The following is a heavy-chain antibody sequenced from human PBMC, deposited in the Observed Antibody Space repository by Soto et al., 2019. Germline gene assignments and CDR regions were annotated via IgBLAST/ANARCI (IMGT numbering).Heavy chain of an antibody. CDR1: GFTFRNYS. CDR3: AKNQGVELVPLATVDWFDP. CDR2: IVSDRDI. Sequence: LRLSCAASGFTFRNYSIHWVRQAPGKGLEWVSSIVSDRDIYYADSVKGRFTISRDNSKSTVYLELNNLSAEDTAVYHCAKNQGVELVPLATVDWFDPWGQGSVVTVSS. D-gene: IGHD1-26*01. J-gene: IGHJ5*02. V-gene: IGHV3-21*04.